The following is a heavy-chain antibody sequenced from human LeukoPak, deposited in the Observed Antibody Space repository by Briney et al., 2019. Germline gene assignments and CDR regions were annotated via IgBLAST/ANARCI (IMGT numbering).Heavy chain of an antibody. CDR3: AREIRGYYAAY. J-gene: IGHJ4*02. Sequence: GGSLRLSCAAAGFNFVNYAMHWVRQAPGKGLDWVALISSDGSFQSYADSVKGRFTISRDSSTNTVSLQMNSLRDEDTAMYYCAREIRGYYAAYWGQGILVTVSS. D-gene: IGHD3-3*01. CDR2: ISSDGSFQ. CDR1: GFNFVNYA. V-gene: IGHV3-30*04.